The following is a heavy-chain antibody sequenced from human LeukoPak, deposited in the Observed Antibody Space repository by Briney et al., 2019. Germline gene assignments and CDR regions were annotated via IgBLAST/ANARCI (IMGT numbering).Heavy chain of an antibody. D-gene: IGHD1-26*01. CDR3: ASQYSGSPSDY. CDR2: INHSGST. CDR1: GGSFSGYY. J-gene: IGHJ4*02. V-gene: IGHV4-34*01. Sequence: SETLSLTCAVYGGSFSGYYWSWIRQPPGKGLEWIGEINHSGSTNYNPSLKSRVTISVDPSKNQFSLKLSSVAAADTAVYYCASQYSGSPSDYWGQGTLVTVSS.